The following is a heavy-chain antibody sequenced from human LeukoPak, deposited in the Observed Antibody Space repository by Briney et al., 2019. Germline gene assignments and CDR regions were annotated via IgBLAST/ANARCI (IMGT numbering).Heavy chain of an antibody. CDR2: ISGSGGST. J-gene: IGHJ3*02. CDR1: GFTFNSYA. CDR3: AKDGGYSSSSDAFDI. Sequence: PGGSLRLSCAASGFTFNSYAMSWVRQAPGKGLEWVSAISGSGGSTYYADSVKGRFTISRDNSENTLYLQMNSLRAEDTAVYYCAKDGGYSSSSDAFDIWGQGTMVTVSS. D-gene: IGHD6-6*01. V-gene: IGHV3-23*01.